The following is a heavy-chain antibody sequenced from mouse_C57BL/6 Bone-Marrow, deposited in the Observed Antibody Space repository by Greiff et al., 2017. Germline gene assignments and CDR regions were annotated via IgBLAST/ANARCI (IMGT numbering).Heavy chain of an antibody. J-gene: IGHJ4*01. D-gene: IGHD1-1*01. CDR1: GYTFTSYW. CDR2: IHPSDSDT. V-gene: IGHV1-74*01. CDR3: AIRYYYGSSYDYYAMDY. Sequence: QVQLQQPGAELVKPGASVKVSCKASGYTFTSYWMHWVKQRPGQGLEWIGRIHPSDSDTNYNQKFKGKDTLTVDKSSSTAYMQLSSLTSEDSAVYYCAIRYYYGSSYDYYAMDYWGQGTSVTVSS.